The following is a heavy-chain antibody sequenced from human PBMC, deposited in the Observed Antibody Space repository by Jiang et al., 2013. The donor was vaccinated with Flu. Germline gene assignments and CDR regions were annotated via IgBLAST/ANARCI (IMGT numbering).Heavy chain of an antibody. Sequence: GAEVKKPGSSVKVSCKSSGGTFSNYAINWVRQAPGHGLEWMGAIIPIFGISNSAQRFRGRVTITADESTSTAYMELNSLRSEDTAIYYCARDCSGGNCYPKGFDLWGQGTLVTVSS. V-gene: IGHV1-69*01. J-gene: IGHJ4*02. D-gene: IGHD2-15*01. CDR2: IIPIFGIS. CDR3: ARDCSGGNCYPKGFDL. CDR1: GGTFSNYA.